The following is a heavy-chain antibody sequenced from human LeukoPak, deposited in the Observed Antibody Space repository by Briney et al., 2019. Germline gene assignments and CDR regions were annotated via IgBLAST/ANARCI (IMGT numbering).Heavy chain of an antibody. CDR3: ARDGRPLDY. J-gene: IGHJ4*02. Sequence: GGSLTLSCAASGFTVSSNYMSWVRQAPGKGLEWVANIKQDGDEKYYVDSVKGRFTISRDNAKNSLYLQMNSLRVEDTAVYYCARDGRPLDYWGQGTLVTVSS. CDR2: IKQDGDEK. V-gene: IGHV3-7*03. CDR1: GFTVSSNY.